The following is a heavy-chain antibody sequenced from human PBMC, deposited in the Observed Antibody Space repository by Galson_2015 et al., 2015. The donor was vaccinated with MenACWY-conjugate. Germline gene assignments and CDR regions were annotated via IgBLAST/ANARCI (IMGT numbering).Heavy chain of an antibody. Sequence: SETLSLTCTVSGGSISNYYWSWIRQPPGKGLEWIGYIYYSGNTNYNPSLKSRVTISVDTSKVQFSLTLSSVTAADTAVYYCARGPPMVRAVINWYFDLWGRGSLVIVSS. CDR1: GGSISNYY. V-gene: IGHV4-59*01. D-gene: IGHD3-10*01. CDR2: IYYSGNT. CDR3: ARGPPMVRAVINWYFDL. J-gene: IGHJ2*01.